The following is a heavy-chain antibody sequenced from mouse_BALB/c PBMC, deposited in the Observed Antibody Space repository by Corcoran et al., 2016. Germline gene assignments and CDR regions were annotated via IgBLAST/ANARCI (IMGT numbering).Heavy chain of an antibody. CDR3: ARAPLHYYAMDY. D-gene: IGHD6-1*01. CDR1: GYTFTNYG. CDR2: INTYTGEP. Sequence: QIQLVQSGPDLKKPGETVKISCKASGYTFTNYGMNWVKQAPGKGLKWMGWINTYTGEPTYADDFKGRFAFSLETSASTAYVQINNLKNEDTAKYFCARAPLHYYAMDYWGQGTSVTVSS. V-gene: IGHV9-3-1*01. J-gene: IGHJ4*01.